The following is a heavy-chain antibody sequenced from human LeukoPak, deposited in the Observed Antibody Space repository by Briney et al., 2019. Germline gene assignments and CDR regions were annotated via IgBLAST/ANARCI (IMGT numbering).Heavy chain of an antibody. Sequence: GGSRRLACAPSGFTLSIYATSWVRQAPGKGLEWVSGISGSGGSTHYGASVKARFTISRDNSKNTLYLKMNNLSAEDTAVYYCAKEELEMATITGFDNWGQGTLVTVSS. CDR2: ISGSGGST. D-gene: IGHD5-24*01. CDR1: GFTLSIYA. CDR3: AKEELEMATITGFDN. V-gene: IGHV3-23*01. J-gene: IGHJ4*02.